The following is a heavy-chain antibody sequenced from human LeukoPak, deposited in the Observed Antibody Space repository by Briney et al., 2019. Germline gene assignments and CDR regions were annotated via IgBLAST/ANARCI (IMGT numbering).Heavy chain of an antibody. V-gene: IGHV1-8*01. Sequence: ASVKVSCKASGYTFVSYLIHWVREATGQGLEWMGWMNPNSGNTGYAQKFQGRVTMTRNTSISTAYMELSSLRSEDTAVYYCARMYYYGSGSARFDPWGQGTLVTVSS. CDR2: MNPNSGNT. D-gene: IGHD3-10*01. CDR3: ARMYYYGSGSARFDP. CDR1: GYTFVSYL. J-gene: IGHJ5*02.